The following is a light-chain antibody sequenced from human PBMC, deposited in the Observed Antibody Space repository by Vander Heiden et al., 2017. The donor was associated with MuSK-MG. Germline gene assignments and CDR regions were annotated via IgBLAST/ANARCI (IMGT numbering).Light chain of an antibody. CDR2: DAS. CDR1: QSVSSY. V-gene: IGKV3-11*01. J-gene: IGKJ2*01. Sequence: EIVLTQSPATLSLSPGERATLSCRASQSVSSYLAWYQQKPGQAPRLLIYDASNRATGIPARFSGSGSGTDFNLTISSREPEDVAVYYCQQRSNWPPKYTFGQGTKLEIK. CDR3: QQRSNWPPKYT.